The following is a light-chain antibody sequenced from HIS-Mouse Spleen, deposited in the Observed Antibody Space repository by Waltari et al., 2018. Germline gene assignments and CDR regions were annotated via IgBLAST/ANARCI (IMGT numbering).Light chain of an antibody. CDR3: CSYAGSYTWV. CDR2: DVS. CDR1: SRDVGGYNY. J-gene: IGLJ3*02. V-gene: IGLV2-11*01. Sequence: QSALTQPRSVSGSPGQSVPISCPEPSRDVGGYNYVSGYPQHPGQAPKTMIYDVSKRPSGVPDRFSGSKSGNTASLTISGLQAEDEADYYCCSYAGSYTWVFGGGTKLTVL.